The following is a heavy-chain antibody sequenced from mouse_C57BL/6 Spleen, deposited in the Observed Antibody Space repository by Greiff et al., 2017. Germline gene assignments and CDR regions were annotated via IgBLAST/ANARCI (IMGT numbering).Heavy chain of an antibody. J-gene: IGHJ1*03. CDR3: AKYGATPMYFDV. D-gene: IGHD3-1*01. CDR1: GFSLTSYG. V-gene: IGHV2-5*01. Sequence: VKLQQSGPGLVQPSQSLSITCTVSGFSLTSYGVHWVRQSPGKGLEWLGVIWGGGSTDYNAAFMSRMIITKDNSKSQVFFKMNSLQANDTAIYYCAKYGATPMYFDVWGTGTPVTVSS. CDR2: IWGGGST.